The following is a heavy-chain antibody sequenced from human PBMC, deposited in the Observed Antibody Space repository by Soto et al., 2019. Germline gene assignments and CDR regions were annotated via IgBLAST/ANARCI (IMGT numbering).Heavy chain of an antibody. CDR3: ARRYGSAFDI. Sequence: SETLSLTCTVSGGSISSYYWSWIRQPPGKGLEWVGYIYYSGSTNYNPSLKSRVTISVDTSKNQFSLRLSSVTAADTAVYYCARRYGSAFDIWGQRTMVTVSS. J-gene: IGHJ3*02. D-gene: IGHD1-26*01. V-gene: IGHV4-59*08. CDR2: IYYSGST. CDR1: GGSISSYY.